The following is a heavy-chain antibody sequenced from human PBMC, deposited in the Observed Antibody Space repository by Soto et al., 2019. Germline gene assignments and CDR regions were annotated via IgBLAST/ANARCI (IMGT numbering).Heavy chain of an antibody. V-gene: IGHV3-74*01. CDR2: INSDGSHT. Sequence: EEQLVESGGGLVQPGGSLRLSCAASGLSFNIYWMHWVRQVPGKGLVWLARINSDGSHTIYVDSVKGRFTISRDNAKNTGFLQMDSLRDEDTGVYYCAGGMAGLDVWGQGTTVTVSS. CDR1: GLSFNIYW. CDR3: AGGMAGLDV. J-gene: IGHJ6*02.